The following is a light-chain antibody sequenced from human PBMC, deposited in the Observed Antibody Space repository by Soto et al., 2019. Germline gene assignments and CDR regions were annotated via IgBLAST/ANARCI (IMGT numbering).Light chain of an antibody. CDR2: DAS. CDR1: QSVSSY. CDR3: QQLSHWPRT. V-gene: IGKV3-11*01. Sequence: EIVLTQSPATLSLSPGERATLSCRARQSVSSYLAWYQQKPGQAPRLLIYDASNRATGIPARFSGSGSGTDFTLTISSLEPEDFAVYYCQQLSHWPRTVGQGTKVEIK. J-gene: IGKJ1*01.